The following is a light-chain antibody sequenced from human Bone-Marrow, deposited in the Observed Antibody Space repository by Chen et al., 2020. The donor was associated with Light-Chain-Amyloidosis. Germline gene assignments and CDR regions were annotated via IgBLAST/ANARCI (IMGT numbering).Light chain of an antibody. V-gene: IGLV2-8*01. Sequence: QSALTQPPSASGSLGQSVTISCAGTSGDLGGYDFVSWYQQHPGKAPKLMIHEGTKRPSWVPSRFSGSKSGNTASLTVSGLQAEDEADYYCCSFAGNDDWVFGGGTKLTVL. J-gene: IGLJ3*02. CDR2: EGT. CDR3: CSFAGNDDWV. CDR1: SGDLGGYDF.